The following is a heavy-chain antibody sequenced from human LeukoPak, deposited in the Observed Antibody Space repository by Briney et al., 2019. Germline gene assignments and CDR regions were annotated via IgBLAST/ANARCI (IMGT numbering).Heavy chain of an antibody. CDR3: TRGAVRDYYYYYMDV. J-gene: IGHJ6*03. Sequence: GGSLRLSCTASGFTFGDYAMSWVRQAPGKGLEWVGFIRSKAYGGTTEYAASVKGRFTISRDDSKSIAYLQMNSLKTEDTAVYYCTRGAVRDYYYYYMDVWGKGTTVTISS. CDR2: IRSKAYGGTT. CDR1: GFTFGDYA. D-gene: IGHD3-10*01. V-gene: IGHV3-49*04.